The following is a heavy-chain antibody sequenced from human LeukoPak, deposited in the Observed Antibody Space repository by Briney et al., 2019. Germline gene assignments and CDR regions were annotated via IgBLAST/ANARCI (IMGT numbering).Heavy chain of an antibody. V-gene: IGHV3-48*03. D-gene: IGHD3-9*01. CDR2: ISSSGSPI. CDR3: ASLSTGSHFDY. Sequence: GRSLRLSCAASGFTFSNYAMHWVRQAPGKGLEWVSYISSSGSPIYYADSVKGRFTISRDNAKNSLYLQMNSLRAEDTAVYYCASLSTGSHFDYWGQGTLVTVSS. CDR1: GFTFSNYA. J-gene: IGHJ4*02.